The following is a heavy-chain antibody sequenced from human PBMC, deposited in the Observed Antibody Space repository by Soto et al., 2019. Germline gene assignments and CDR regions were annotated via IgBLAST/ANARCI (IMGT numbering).Heavy chain of an antibody. Sequence: QVQLVQSGAAVKKPGSSVRVSCKAAGGTFSRYTFTWVRQAPGQGLEWMGGISPRFGATNYAPALQGRFTITANESTNGAYMELISPRSEDTAVYYCASGGGMNNSGRSDLALWGQGTLVTVSA. CDR1: GGTFSRYT. CDR2: ISPRFGAT. J-gene: IGHJ4*02. CDR3: ASGGGMNNSGRSDLAL. D-gene: IGHD6-19*01. V-gene: IGHV1-69*01.